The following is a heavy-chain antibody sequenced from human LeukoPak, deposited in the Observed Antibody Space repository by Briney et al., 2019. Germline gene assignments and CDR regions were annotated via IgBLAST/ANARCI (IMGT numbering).Heavy chain of an antibody. V-gene: IGHV3-66*01. Sequence: GGSLRLSCAASGFTVSSNYMSWVRQAPGKGLEWVSVIYSGGSTYYADSVKGRFTISRDNSKNTLYLQMNSLRAEDTAVYYCASSSHHGLTFDIWGQETMVTVSS. CDR2: IYSGGST. CDR3: ASSSHHGLTFDI. J-gene: IGHJ3*02. CDR1: GFTVSSNY. D-gene: IGHD6-6*01.